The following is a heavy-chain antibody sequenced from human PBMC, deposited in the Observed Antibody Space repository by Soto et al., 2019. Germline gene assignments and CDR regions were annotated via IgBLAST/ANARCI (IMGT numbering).Heavy chain of an antibody. CDR1: GFTFSSYS. J-gene: IGHJ6*03. Sequence: EVQLVESGGGLVKPGGSLRLSCAASGFTFSSYSMNWVRQAPGKGLEWVSSISSSSSSIYYADSVKGRFTISRDNAKNSLYLQMNSLRAEDTAVYYCARVYGDYGWVYYYMDVWGKWTTVTVSS. V-gene: IGHV3-21*01. CDR2: ISSSSSSI. D-gene: IGHD4-17*01. CDR3: ARVYGDYGWVYYYMDV.